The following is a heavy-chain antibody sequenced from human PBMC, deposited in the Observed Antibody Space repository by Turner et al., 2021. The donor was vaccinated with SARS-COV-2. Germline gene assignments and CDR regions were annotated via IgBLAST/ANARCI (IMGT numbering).Heavy chain of an antibody. Sequence: QVQLVQSGAEVEKPGASVKVSCKASGYTFTSFYMHWVRQAPGQGLEWMGIINPSGGSTNYAQKFQGRVTMTRDTSTSTVYMELSSLRSEDTAVYYCASSQPAPGGVPGRLNYWGQGALVTVSS. J-gene: IGHJ4*02. CDR1: GYTFTSFY. CDR2: INPSGGST. CDR3: ASSQPAPGGVPGRLNY. D-gene: IGHD2-8*02. V-gene: IGHV1-46*01.